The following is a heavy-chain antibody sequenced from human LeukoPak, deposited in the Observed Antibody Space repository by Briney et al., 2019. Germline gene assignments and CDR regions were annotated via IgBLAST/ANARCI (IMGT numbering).Heavy chain of an antibody. D-gene: IGHD3-10*01. CDR2: SSYSGSS. CDR3: ARGPRYYGSGSPGANIDY. J-gene: IGHJ4*02. CDR1: GGSIGTNY. V-gene: IGHV4-59*01. Sequence: SETLSLTCSVSGGSIGTNYWSWIRQVPGKGLEWIGYSSYSGSSNYNPSLKSRVTISVDTSKTQFSLYLNSVTAADTAVYYCARGPRYYGSGSPGANIDYWGQGTLVTVSS.